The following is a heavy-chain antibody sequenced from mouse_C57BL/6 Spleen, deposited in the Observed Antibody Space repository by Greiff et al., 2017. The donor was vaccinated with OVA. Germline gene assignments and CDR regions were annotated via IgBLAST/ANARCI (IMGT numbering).Heavy chain of an antibody. CDR3: ARRGGSSPWWYFDV. Sequence: QVQLQQPGAELVMPGASVKLSCKASGYTFTSYWMHWVKQRPGQGLEWIGEIDPSDSYTNYNQKFKGKSTLTVDKSSSTAYMQLSSLTSEDSAVYYCARRGGSSPWWYFDVWGTGTTVTVSS. CDR1: GYTFTSYW. J-gene: IGHJ1*03. D-gene: IGHD1-1*01. V-gene: IGHV1-69*01. CDR2: IDPSDSYT.